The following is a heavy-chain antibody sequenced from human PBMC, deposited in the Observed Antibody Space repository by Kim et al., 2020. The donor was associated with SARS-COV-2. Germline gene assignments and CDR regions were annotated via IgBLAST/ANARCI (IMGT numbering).Heavy chain of an antibody. V-gene: IGHV3-9*01. J-gene: IGHJ4*02. CDR1: GFTFGDYA. D-gene: IGHD3-3*01. Sequence: GGSLRLSCAASGFTFGDYAMHWVRQAPGKGLEWVSGISWNSGSIGYADSVKGRFTISSDNAKNSRYLQMNSLRAEDTALYYCAKQRARGYYDFWSGSIGGVSCDYWGQGTLVTVSS. CDR2: ISWNSGSI. CDR3: AKQRARGYYDFWSGSIGGVSCDY.